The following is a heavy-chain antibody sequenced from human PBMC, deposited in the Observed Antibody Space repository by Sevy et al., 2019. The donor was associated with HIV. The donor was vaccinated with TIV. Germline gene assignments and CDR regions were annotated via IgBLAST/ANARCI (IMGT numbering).Heavy chain of an antibody. CDR2: IIPIFGTA. Sequence: ASVKVSCKASGGTFSSYAISWVRQAPGQGLEWMGGIIPIFGTANYAQKFQGRVTITADESTSTAYMELSSLRSEDTAVYYCASGSIAARLDYYYMVVWGKGTTVTVSS. CDR3: ASGSIAARLDYYYMVV. V-gene: IGHV1-69*13. D-gene: IGHD6-6*01. J-gene: IGHJ6*03. CDR1: GGTFSSYA.